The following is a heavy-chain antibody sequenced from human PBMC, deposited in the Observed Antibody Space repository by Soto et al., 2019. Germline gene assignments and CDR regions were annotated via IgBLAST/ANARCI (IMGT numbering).Heavy chain of an antibody. CDR2: IYYSGST. D-gene: IGHD5-18*01. V-gene: IGHV4-39*01. Sequence: SETLSLTCTVSGGSINSSSYYWGWIRQPPGKGLEWIGSIYYSGSTYYNPSLKSRVTISVDTSKNQFSLKLSSVTAADTAVYYCARRLRGYSYGSLDYWGQGTLVTVSS. J-gene: IGHJ4*02. CDR1: GGSINSSSYY. CDR3: ARRLRGYSYGSLDY.